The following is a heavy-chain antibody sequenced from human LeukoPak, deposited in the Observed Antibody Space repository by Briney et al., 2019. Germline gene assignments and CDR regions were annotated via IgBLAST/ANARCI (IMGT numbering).Heavy chain of an antibody. CDR2: INHSGST. Sequence: SETLSLTCAVYGGSFSGYYWSWIRQPPGKGLEWIGEINHSGSTNYNPSLKSRVTISVDTSKNQFSLKLSSVPAADTAVYYCARLTEGRSSSSGDDYWGQGTLVTVSS. CDR3: ARLTEGRSSSSGDDY. J-gene: IGHJ4*02. CDR1: GGSFSGYY. V-gene: IGHV4-34*01. D-gene: IGHD6-6*01.